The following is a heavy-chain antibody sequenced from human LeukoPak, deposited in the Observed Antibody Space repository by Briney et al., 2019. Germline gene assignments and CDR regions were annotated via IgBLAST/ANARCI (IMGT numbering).Heavy chain of an antibody. J-gene: IGHJ4*02. CDR2: INPNSGDT. CDR1: GYIFTAYY. D-gene: IGHD3-10*01. V-gene: IGHV1-2*02. Sequence: ASVKVSCKASGYIFTAYYIHWVRQAPGQGLEWMGWINPNSGDTNYAQNFQGRVTMTRDTSISTAYMELSNLKSDDTAVFYCARMVRGVQPHDYWGQGTLVTVSS. CDR3: ARMVRGVQPHDY.